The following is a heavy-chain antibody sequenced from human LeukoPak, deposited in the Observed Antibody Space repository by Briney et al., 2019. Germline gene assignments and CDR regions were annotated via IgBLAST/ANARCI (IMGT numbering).Heavy chain of an antibody. Sequence: PGGSLRLSCAASGFTFSSYAMHWVRQAPGKGLEWVAVISYDGSNKYYADSVKGRFTISRDNSKNTLYLQMNSLRAEDTAVYYCARDVLKVVVPAAITSGSRFYYYYGMDVWGQGTTVTVSS. CDR3: ARDVLKVVVPAAITSGSRFYYYYGMDV. D-gene: IGHD2-2*02. V-gene: IGHV3-30-3*01. J-gene: IGHJ6*02. CDR1: GFTFSSYA. CDR2: ISYDGSNK.